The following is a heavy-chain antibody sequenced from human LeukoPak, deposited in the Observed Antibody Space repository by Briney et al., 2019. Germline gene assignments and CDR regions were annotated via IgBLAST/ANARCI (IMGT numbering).Heavy chain of an antibody. CDR1: GFTFDDYA. Sequence: GGSLRLSCAASGFTFDDYAMHWVRQAPGKGLEWVSGISWNSGKIGYADSVKGRFTISGDNAKNSLYLQMNSLRAEDTALYYCAKDISSGGTYYYFDYWGQGTLVTVSS. J-gene: IGHJ4*02. CDR2: ISWNSGKI. D-gene: IGHD1-26*01. CDR3: AKDISSGGTYYYFDY. V-gene: IGHV3-9*01.